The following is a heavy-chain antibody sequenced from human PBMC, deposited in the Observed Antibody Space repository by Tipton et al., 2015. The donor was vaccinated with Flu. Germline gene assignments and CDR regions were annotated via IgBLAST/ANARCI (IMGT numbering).Heavy chain of an antibody. CDR1: GFTFSDYY. CDR2: SRDKGRSYTT. D-gene: IGHD5-24*01. J-gene: IGHJ4*02. V-gene: IGHV3-72*01. CDR3: ATRGHGYNFDFDY. Sequence: GSLRLSCAGSGFTFSDYYIDWVRQAPGKGLEWVGRSRDKGRSYTTEYAASVKGRFTISRDDSGSSLYLQMNSLKIEDTAVYYCATRGHGYNFDFDYWGQGTLVTVSS.